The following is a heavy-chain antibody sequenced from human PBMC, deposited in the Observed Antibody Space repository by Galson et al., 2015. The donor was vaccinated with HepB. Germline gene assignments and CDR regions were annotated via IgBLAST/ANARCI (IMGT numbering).Heavy chain of an antibody. V-gene: IGHV3-21*01. J-gene: IGHJ4*02. CDR2: ISSNSDYT. D-gene: IGHD7-27*01. CDR1: GFTFSSYN. CDR3: VRDPPLGTPFDH. Sequence: SLRLSCAASGFTFSSYNMNWVRQAPGKGLEWVASISSNSDYTYYADSLRGRFTISRDNAKNSLYLHMNSLRPEDTAVYYCVRDPPLGTPFDHWGQGTLVTVSS.